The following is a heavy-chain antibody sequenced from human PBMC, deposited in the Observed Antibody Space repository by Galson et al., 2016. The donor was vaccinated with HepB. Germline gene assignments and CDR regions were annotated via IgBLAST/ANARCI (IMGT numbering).Heavy chain of an antibody. CDR2: FFYSGST. D-gene: IGHD5-12*01. J-gene: IGHJ4*02. CDR3: TRGSYSAYEKGPFDY. V-gene: IGHV4-59*01. CDR1: GDSISNYY. Sequence: ETLSLTCTVSGDSISNYYWNWIRQPPGKGLEWIAYFFYSGSTNYNPSLKSRVTTSVDTSKNQFSLKLSSVTAADTAVYYCTRGSYSAYEKGPFDYWGQGTLVTVSS.